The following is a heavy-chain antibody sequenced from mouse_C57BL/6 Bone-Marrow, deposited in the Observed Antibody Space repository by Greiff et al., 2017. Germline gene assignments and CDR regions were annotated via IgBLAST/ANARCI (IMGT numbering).Heavy chain of an antibody. Sequence: VQLKESGPELVKPGASVKMSCKASGYTFTDYNMHWVKQSHGKSLEWIGYINPNNGGTSYNQKFKGKATLTVNKSSSTAYMELRSLTSEDSAVYYCARRDITTVVVFDYWGQGTTLTVSS. CDR1: GYTFTDYN. D-gene: IGHD1-1*01. CDR3: ARRDITTVVVFDY. J-gene: IGHJ2*01. V-gene: IGHV1-22*01. CDR2: INPNNGGT.